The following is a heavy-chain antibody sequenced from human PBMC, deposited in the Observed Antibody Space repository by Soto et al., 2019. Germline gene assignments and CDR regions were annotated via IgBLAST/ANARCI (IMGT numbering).Heavy chain of an antibody. D-gene: IGHD6-6*01. J-gene: IGHJ3*02. CDR1: GGSISSGDYY. V-gene: IGHV4-30-4*01. CDR3: AREVGQTSSSDAFDI. Sequence: QVHLQESGPGLVKPSETLSLTCTVSGGSISSGDYYWSWIRQPPGKGLEWIAYIYSNGRPYYNPSPKSRVTISLDTSRYQFALKLNSVTAADTAVDFCAREVGQTSSSDAFDIWGQGTMVTVSS. CDR2: IYSNGRP.